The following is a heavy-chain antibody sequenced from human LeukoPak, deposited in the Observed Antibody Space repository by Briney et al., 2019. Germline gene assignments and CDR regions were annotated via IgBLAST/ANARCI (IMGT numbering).Heavy chain of an antibody. Sequence: GGSLRLSCAASGFSFSNYAMTWVRQAPGKGLEWASSVRGSGVSTFYEDSAKRRFTIPTENSRDHSKNTVYLQMNSLRAEDTAVYYWAKGLSSGWNLKGSDYWGQGTLVTVSS. V-gene: IGHV3-23*01. CDR1: GFSFSNYA. J-gene: IGHJ4*02. CDR2: VRGSGVST. D-gene: IGHD6-19*01. CDR3: AKGLSSGWNLKGSDY.